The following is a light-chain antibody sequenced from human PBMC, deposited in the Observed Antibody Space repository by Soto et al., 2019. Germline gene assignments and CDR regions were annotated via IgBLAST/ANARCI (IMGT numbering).Light chain of an antibody. V-gene: IGKV3-20*01. CDR2: GAS. CDR3: QQYGSSPKT. CDR1: QSVSSNY. J-gene: IGKJ1*01. Sequence: EIVLTQSPDTLSLSPGEGATLSCRASQSVSSNYLAWYQQKPGQSPRLLIYGASRSAAGVPDRFSGSGSGTGFTLPISGLEPEDFAVFYCQQYGSSPKTFGQGTKVEI.